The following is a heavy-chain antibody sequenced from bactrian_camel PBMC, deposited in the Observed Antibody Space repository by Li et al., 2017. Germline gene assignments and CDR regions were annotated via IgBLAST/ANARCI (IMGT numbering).Heavy chain of an antibody. CDR1: GGSSSNYC. D-gene: IGHD1*01. V-gene: IGHV3S1*01. J-gene: IGHJ4*01. CDR2: VFTGSGGT. CDR3: AGGVIYGDMSSNWHKPVVYPN. Sequence: HVQLVESGGGSVQAGGSLTLSCAASGGSSSNYCMAWFRQIPGQEREGVATVFTGSGGTYYTDSVKGRFTISRDTAKNTLYLQMNKLTPDDTATYTCAGGVIYGDMSSNWHKPVVYPNWGKGTQVTVS.